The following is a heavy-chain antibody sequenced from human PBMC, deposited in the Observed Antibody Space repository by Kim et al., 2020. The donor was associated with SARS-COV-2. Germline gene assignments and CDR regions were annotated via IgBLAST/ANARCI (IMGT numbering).Heavy chain of an antibody. D-gene: IGHD3-10*01. CDR2: IYYSGST. J-gene: IGHJ5*02. V-gene: IGHV4-59*01. CDR1: GGSISSYY. Sequence: SETLSLTCTVSGGSISSYYWSWIRQPPGKGLEWIGYIYYSGSTNYNPSLKSPVTISVDTSKNQFSLKLSSVTAADTAVYYCARDWITMVRGVIKYNWFDPWGQGTLVTVSS. CDR3: ARDWITMVRGVIKYNWFDP.